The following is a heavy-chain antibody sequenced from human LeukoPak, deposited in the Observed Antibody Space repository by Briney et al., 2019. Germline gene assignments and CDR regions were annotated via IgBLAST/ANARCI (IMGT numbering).Heavy chain of an antibody. Sequence: GSLRLSYAASGFTFSNYWMNWIRQAPGKGLEWVANIKEDGSEEYYVDSVKGRFTISRDNAKNSLYLQMNSLRAEDTAVYYCARDNGDYWGQGTLVTVSS. CDR2: IKEDGSEE. J-gene: IGHJ4*02. CDR1: GFTFSNYW. CDR3: ARDNGDY. V-gene: IGHV3-7*01.